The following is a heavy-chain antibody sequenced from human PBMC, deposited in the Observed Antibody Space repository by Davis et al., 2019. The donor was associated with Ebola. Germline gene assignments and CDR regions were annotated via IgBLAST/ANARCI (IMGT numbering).Heavy chain of an antibody. CDR1: GYSFTNYW. Sequence: KVSCKASGYSFTNYWIVWVRQVPGKGPECMGIIFPGDSDTRYSPSFQDQVTISADKSLTTAYLQWSSLKASDTAMYYCARGTDGYNPGGYFDSWGQGTLVTVSS. CDR3: ARGTDGYNPGGYFDS. D-gene: IGHD5-24*01. V-gene: IGHV5-51*01. J-gene: IGHJ4*02. CDR2: IFPGDSDT.